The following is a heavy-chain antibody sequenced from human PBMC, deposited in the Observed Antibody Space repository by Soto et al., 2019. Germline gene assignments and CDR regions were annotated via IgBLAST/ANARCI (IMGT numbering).Heavy chain of an antibody. CDR1: GFTFSSSS. J-gene: IGHJ6*02. V-gene: IGHV3-21*01. CDR3: ARVRYCTNGVCFILGPGMDV. D-gene: IGHD2-8*01. CDR2: ISSSSSYI. Sequence: PGGSLRFSCAASGFTFSSSSMNSFRQAPGKGLGWGSSISSSSSYIYYAASVKGRFNISRDNAKNSLYLQMNSLRAEDTAVYYCARVRYCTNGVCFILGPGMDVWGQGTTVTVSS.